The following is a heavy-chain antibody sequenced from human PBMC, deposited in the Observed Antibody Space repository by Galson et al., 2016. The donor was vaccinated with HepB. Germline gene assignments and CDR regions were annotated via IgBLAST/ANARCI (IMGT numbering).Heavy chain of an antibody. CDR3: ARGALTGNHDAFDI. V-gene: IGHV3-53*01. CDR1: GFTVNHNY. CDR2: IYTGGST. D-gene: IGHD7-27*01. Sequence: SLRLSCAASGFTVNHNYMTWVRQAPGKGLEWVSVIYTGGSTYYADSVKGRFAISRDNSKNPVYLQMNSLRAEDTAVNYCARGALTGNHDAFDIWGQGTMVTVSS. J-gene: IGHJ3*02.